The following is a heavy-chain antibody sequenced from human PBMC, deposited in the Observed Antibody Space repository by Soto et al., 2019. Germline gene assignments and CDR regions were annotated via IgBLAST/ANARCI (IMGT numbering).Heavy chain of an antibody. CDR1: GGSFSGYY. J-gene: IGHJ5*01. V-gene: IGHV4-34*01. CDR3: ARGYYSSGRYLWFDS. CDR2: INHSGST. D-gene: IGHD6-19*01. Sequence: SETLSLTCAVYGGSFSGYYWRWIRQPPGKGLEWIGEINHSGSTNYNPSLKSRVTISVDTSKNQFALKLSSVTAADTAVYYCARGYYSSGRYLWFDSWGQGTLVTVS.